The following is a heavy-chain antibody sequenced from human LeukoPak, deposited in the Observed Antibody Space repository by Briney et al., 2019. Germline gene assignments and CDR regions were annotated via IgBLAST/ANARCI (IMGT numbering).Heavy chain of an antibody. Sequence: SVKVSCKASGGTFSSYAISWVRQAPGQGLEWMGGIIPIFGTANYAQKFQGRVTITADESTSTAYMELSSLRSEDTAVYYCARVRCSSTSCYERGFDYWGQGTLVTVSS. D-gene: IGHD2-2*01. CDR2: IIPIFGTA. J-gene: IGHJ4*02. CDR1: GGTFSSYA. V-gene: IGHV1-69*13. CDR3: ARVRCSSTSCYERGFDY.